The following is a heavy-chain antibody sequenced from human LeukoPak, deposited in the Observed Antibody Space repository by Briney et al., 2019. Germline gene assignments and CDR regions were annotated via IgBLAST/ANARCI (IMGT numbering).Heavy chain of an antibody. D-gene: IGHD1-26*01. CDR3: ASRIGRYLYYFGMDV. J-gene: IGHJ6*02. CDR1: GGPFSHYY. V-gene: IGHV4-34*01. Sequence: SETLSLTCAVYGGPFSHYYWTWIRQPPGKGLEWIGEINESGSTNYDPSLKSRVTISVDASKTHFSLNLTSVTAADTAVYYCASRIGRYLYYFGMDVWGQGTTVTVSS. CDR2: INESGST.